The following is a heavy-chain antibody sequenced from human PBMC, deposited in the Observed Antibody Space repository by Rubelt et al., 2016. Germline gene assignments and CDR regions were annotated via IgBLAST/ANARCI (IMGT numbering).Heavy chain of an antibody. CDR1: GGSFSGYY. V-gene: IGHV4-34*01. J-gene: IGHJ6*03. CDR3: ARQDYYDIYYYYMDV. Sequence: QVQLQQWGAGLLKPSETLSLTCAVYGGSFSGYYWSWIRQHPGKGLEWIGYIYYSGSTYYNPSLKGLVTISVDTSKNQFSLKLSSVTAADTAVYYCARQDYYDIYYYYMDVWGKGTTVTVSS. CDR2: IYYSGST. D-gene: IGHD3-22*01.